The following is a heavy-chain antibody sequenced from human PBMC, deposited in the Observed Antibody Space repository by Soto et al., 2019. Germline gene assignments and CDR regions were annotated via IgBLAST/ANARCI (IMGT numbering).Heavy chain of an antibody. CDR3: ARVGGLLWFGEPQHWYFDL. CDR2: IYYSGST. CDR1: GGSSSSYY. V-gene: IGHV4-59*01. D-gene: IGHD3-10*01. J-gene: IGHJ2*01. Sequence: PPETLSLTCNVYGGSSSSYYWAWIRQPFRKGLEWIGYIYYSGSTNYNPSLKSRVTISVDTSKNQFSLKLSSVTAADTAVYYCARVGGLLWFGEPQHWYFDLWGRGTLVTVS.